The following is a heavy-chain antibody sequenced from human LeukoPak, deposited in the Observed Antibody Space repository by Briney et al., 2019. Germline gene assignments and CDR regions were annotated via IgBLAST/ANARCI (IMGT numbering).Heavy chain of an antibody. CDR3: ARYSGDYGDNLYYFDY. D-gene: IGHD4-23*01. CDR1: GFTFSSYG. J-gene: IGHJ4*02. V-gene: IGHV3-30*02. CDR2: IRYDGSNK. Sequence: PGGSLRLSCAASGFTFSSYGMHWVRQAPGKGLEWVAFIRYDGSNKYYADSVKGRFTISRDNSKNTLSLQMNSLRAEDTAVYYCARYSGDYGDNLYYFDYWGQGTLVTVSS.